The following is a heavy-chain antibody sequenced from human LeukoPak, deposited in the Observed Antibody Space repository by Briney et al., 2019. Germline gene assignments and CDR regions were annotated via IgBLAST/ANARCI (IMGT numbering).Heavy chain of an antibody. V-gene: IGHV4-39*01. CDR1: GGTFRERGDC. Sequence: SETLSLTCTGCGGTFRERGDCWARIRQPPGKGLEWIGSIYYSGSTYYNPSLKSRVTISVDTSKNQFSLKLSSVAAADTAVYYRARQTPSSQLPHYYYYYMDVWGKGTTVTVSS. D-gene: IGHD3-10*01. CDR3: ARQTPSSQLPHYYYYYMDV. J-gene: IGHJ6*03. CDR2: IYYSGST.